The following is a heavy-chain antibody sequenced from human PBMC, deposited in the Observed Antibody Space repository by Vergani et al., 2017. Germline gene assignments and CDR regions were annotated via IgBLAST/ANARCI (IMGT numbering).Heavy chain of an antibody. CDR2: ISISSTYT. J-gene: IGHJ6*02. D-gene: IGHD1-7*01. Sequence: QVQLVESGGGLFKPGGSLRLSCAASGFTFSDYYMSWIRQAPGKGLEWVAYISISSTYTNYADSVKGRFTISRDNTENSLSLQMNSLRAEDTAVYYCARQSGTSLYYYYALDVWGQGTTATVSS. CDR1: GFTFSDYY. V-gene: IGHV3-11*06. CDR3: ARQSGTSLYYYYALDV.